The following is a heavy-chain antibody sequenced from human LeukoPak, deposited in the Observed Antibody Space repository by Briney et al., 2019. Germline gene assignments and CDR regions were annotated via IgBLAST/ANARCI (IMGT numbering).Heavy chain of an antibody. CDR3: ARGIAVDIVLMVYPITSKNWFDP. J-gene: IGHJ5*02. V-gene: IGHV4-34*01. CDR2: INHSGST. CDR1: GGSFSGYY. Sequence: PSETLSLTCAVYGGSFSGYYWSWIRQPPGKGLEWIGEINHSGSTNYNPSLKSRVTISVDTSKNQFSLKLSSVTAADTAVYYCARGIAVDIVLMVYPITSKNWFDPWGQGTLVTVSS. D-gene: IGHD2-8*01.